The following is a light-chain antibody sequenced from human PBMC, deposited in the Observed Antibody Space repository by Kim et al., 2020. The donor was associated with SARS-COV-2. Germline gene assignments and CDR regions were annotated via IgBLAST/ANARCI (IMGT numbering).Light chain of an antibody. J-gene: IGLJ2*01. Sequence: SYELTQPPSVSVSPGQTASITCSGDQLGDKYACWYQQKPGQSPVLVIYQDSKRPSGIPERFSGSNSGNTATLTISGTQAMDEADYYCQAWDSSTAVFGVG. CDR1: QLGDKY. CDR3: QAWDSSTAV. CDR2: QDS. V-gene: IGLV3-1*01.